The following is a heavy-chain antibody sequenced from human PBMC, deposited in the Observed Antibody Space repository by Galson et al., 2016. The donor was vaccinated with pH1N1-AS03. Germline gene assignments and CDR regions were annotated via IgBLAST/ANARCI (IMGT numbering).Heavy chain of an antibody. CDR2: LIPVVGSI. J-gene: IGHJ4*02. Sequence: SVKVSCKASGGNFNVFAYSWVRQAPGQGLEWMANLIPVVGSINYAQKFQGRVTIIADESTNMVFLEMSSLKSEGTALDYCARQMWEGGGADDHWGQGTLVTVSS. CDR1: GGNFNVFA. CDR3: ARQMWEGGGADDH. D-gene: IGHD1-26*01. V-gene: IGHV1-69*11.